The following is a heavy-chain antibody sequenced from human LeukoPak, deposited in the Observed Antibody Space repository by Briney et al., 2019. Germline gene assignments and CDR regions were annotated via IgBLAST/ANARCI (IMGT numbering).Heavy chain of an antibody. CDR3: ARDRELAPFDY. Sequence: SETLSLTCTVSGDSIIGSYYWGWIRQPPGKGLEWIGSIYYSGSTYYNPSLKSRVTISVDTSKNQFSLKLSSVTAADTAVYYCARDRELAPFDYWGQGTLVTVSS. D-gene: IGHD1-26*01. CDR2: IYYSGST. CDR1: GDSIIGSYY. J-gene: IGHJ4*02. V-gene: IGHV4-39*07.